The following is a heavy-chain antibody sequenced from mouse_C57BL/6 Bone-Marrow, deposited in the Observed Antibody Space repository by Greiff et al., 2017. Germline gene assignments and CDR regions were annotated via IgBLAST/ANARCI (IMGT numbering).Heavy chain of an antibody. D-gene: IGHD2-1*01. CDR3: ARIYYGNQAWFAY. J-gene: IGHJ3*01. Sequence: EVQRVESGGGLVQPGGSLKLSCAASGFTFSDYGMAWVRQAPRKGPEWVAFISNLAYSIYYADTVTGRFTLSRENAKNTLYLEMSSLRSEDTAMYYCARIYYGNQAWFAYWGQGTLVTVSA. CDR1: GFTFSDYG. V-gene: IGHV5-15*01. CDR2: ISNLAYSI.